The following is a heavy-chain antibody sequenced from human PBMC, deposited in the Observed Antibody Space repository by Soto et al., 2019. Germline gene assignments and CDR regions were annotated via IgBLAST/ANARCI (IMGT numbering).Heavy chain of an antibody. CDR1: GFTFRSYA. V-gene: IGHV3-23*01. CDR2: ISGSGGST. J-gene: IGHJ6*02. D-gene: IGHD6-19*01. Sequence: QTGGSMRLSCSASGFTFRSYAMSLSCQAPGKGLEWVSAISGSGGSTYYADSVKGRFTISRDNSKNTLYLQMNSLRAEDTAVYYCAKDQPTNGWEYYYYGMDVWGQGTTVTVSS. CDR3: AKDQPTNGWEYYYYGMDV.